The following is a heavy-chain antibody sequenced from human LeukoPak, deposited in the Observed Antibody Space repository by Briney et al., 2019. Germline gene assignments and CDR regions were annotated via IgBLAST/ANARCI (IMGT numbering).Heavy chain of an antibody. V-gene: IGHV3-48*03. J-gene: IGHJ4*02. CDR3: ARGKQLWPFDY. Sequence: GGSLRLSCAASGFTFSSYEMNWVRQAPGKGLEWVSYISSSGSTIYYADSVKGRFTISRDNAKNSLYLQMNSLRAEATAVYYCARGKQLWPFDYWGQGTLVTVSS. D-gene: IGHD5-18*01. CDR1: GFTFSSYE. CDR2: ISSSGSTI.